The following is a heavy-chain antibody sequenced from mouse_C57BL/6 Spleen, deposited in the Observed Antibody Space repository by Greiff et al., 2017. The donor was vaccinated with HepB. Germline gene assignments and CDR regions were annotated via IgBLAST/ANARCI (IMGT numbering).Heavy chain of an antibody. D-gene: IGHD2-3*01. V-gene: IGHV1-15*01. J-gene: IGHJ1*03. CDR1: GYTFTDYE. CDR3: TRNGYSWYFDV. Sequence: VQLQQSGAELVRPGASVTLSCKASGYTFTDYEMHWVKQTPVHGLEWIGAIDPETGGTAYNQKFKGKAILTADKSSSTAYMELRSLTSEDPAVYYFTRNGYSWYFDVWGTGTTVTVSS. CDR2: IDPETGGT.